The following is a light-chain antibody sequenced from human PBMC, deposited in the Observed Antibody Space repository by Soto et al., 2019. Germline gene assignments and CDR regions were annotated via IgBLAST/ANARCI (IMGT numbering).Light chain of an antibody. CDR3: QKRNNWPPVT. V-gene: IGKV3D-20*02. CDR2: GAF. Sequence: EIVLTQSPGTPSLSPGERATLSCRASQSVSSSYLAWYQQKPGQAPRLLIYGAFNRATGIPDRFSGSGSGTDFTLTISSLEPEDFAVYYCQKRNNWPPVTFGGGTKVDIK. J-gene: IGKJ4*01. CDR1: QSVSSSY.